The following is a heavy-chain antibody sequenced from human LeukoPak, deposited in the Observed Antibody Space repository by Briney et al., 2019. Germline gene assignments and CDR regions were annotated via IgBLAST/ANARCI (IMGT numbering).Heavy chain of an antibody. CDR2: IGTIGDT. J-gene: IGHJ6*03. CDR1: GFSFSNYD. V-gene: IGHV3-13*01. D-gene: IGHD2-21*01. CDR3: ARATVIGDVPVPGYMDV. Sequence: GGPLRLSCAASGFSFSNYDMHWVRQVPGKGLEWGSSIGTIGDTFYPGSVTGRFTISRENAKNSLYLQMNSLRAGDTAVYYCARATVIGDVPVPGYMDVWGKGTTVTVSS.